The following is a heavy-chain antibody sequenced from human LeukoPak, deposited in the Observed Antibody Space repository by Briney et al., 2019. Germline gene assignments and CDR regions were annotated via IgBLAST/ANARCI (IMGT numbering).Heavy chain of an antibody. D-gene: IGHD3-10*01. J-gene: IGHJ6*02. CDR2: MKPDGSEE. CDR3: ARFGVRYGIDV. CDR1: QFXFSTYW. Sequence: PGGSLRLSCAASQFXFSTYWMAWVRQVPEKGLEWVGLMKPDGSEESYVDSVKGRFIISRDNAKNSLFLQLNSLRVEDTALYYCARFGVRYGIDVWGQGTTVTVS. V-gene: IGHV3-7*04.